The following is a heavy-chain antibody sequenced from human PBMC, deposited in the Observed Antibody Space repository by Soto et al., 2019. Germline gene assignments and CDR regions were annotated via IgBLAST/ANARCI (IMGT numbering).Heavy chain of an antibody. CDR1: GFIFSSYA. J-gene: IGHJ4*02. V-gene: IGHV3-30*18. Sequence: GGSLRLSCAASGFIFSSYAMSWVRQAPGKGLEWVAAISHDGTNKNYGDSVKGRFTISRDNSKKTLYLQMNSLRPEDTALYYCAKDEYYYSRSGYYIFDSWGQGTLVTVSX. CDR2: ISHDGTNK. D-gene: IGHD3-22*01. CDR3: AKDEYYYSRSGYYIFDS.